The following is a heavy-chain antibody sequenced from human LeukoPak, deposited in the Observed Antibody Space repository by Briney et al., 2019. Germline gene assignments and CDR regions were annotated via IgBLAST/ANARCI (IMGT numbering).Heavy chain of an antibody. CDR3: ASMRSSSWYSYYYYYMDV. V-gene: IGHV4-61*02. CDR2: IYTSGST. Sequence: PSQTLSLTCTVSGGSISSGSYYWSWIRQPAGKGLEWIGRIYTSGSTNYNPSLKSRVTISVDTSKNQFSLKLSSVTAADTAVYYCASMRSSSWYSYYYYYMDVWGKGTTVTVSS. J-gene: IGHJ6*03. CDR1: GGSISSGSYY. D-gene: IGHD6-13*01.